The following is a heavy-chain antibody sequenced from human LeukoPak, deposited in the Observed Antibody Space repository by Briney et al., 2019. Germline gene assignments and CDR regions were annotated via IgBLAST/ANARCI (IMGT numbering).Heavy chain of an antibody. Sequence: ASVKVSCKASGCTFTGYYMHWVRQAPGQGLEWMGWINPNSGGTNYAQKFQGRVTMTRDTSISTAYMELSRLRSDDTAVYYCARELLRVTMVRGVMRGRHNWFDPWGQGTLVTVSS. D-gene: IGHD3-10*01. CDR2: INPNSGGT. CDR1: GCTFTGYY. CDR3: ARELLRVTMVRGVMRGRHNWFDP. V-gene: IGHV1-2*02. J-gene: IGHJ5*02.